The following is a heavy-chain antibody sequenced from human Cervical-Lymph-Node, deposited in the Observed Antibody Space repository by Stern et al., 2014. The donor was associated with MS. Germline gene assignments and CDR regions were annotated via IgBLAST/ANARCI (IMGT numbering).Heavy chain of an antibody. CDR2: INAGTGNT. CDR1: GYTFTSYA. V-gene: IGHV1-3*01. Sequence: VQLVQSGAEVRKPGASVKVSCKASGYTFTSYAMNWVRQAPGQRLEGMGGINAGTGNTKYSQKFQARVTLTRDTSASTAYMELSSLRSEDTAVYYCAKEGANDCFDYWGQGTLVTVSS. J-gene: IGHJ4*02. CDR3: AKEGANDCFDY.